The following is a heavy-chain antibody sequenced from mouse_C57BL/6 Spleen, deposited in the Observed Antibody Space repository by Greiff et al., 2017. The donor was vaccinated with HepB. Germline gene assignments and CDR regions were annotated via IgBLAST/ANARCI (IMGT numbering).Heavy chain of an antibody. D-gene: IGHD1-1*01. CDR2: INPNYGTT. V-gene: IGHV1-39*01. J-gene: IGHJ1*03. CDR1: GYSFTDYN. Sequence: VQLKESGPELVKPGASVKISCKASGYSFTDYNMNWVKQSNGKSLEWIGVINPNYGTTSYNQKFKGKATLTVDQSSSTAYMQLNSLTSEDSEVYYCARRGGGSSSYWYFDVWGTGTTVTVSS. CDR3: ARRGGGSSSYWYFDV.